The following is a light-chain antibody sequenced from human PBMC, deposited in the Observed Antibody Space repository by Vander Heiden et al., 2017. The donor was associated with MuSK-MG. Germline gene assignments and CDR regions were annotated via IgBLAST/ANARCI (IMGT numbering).Light chain of an antibody. V-gene: IGKV3-15*01. J-gene: IGKJ5*01. CDR3: QQDSTLIT. CDR1: QSVSSN. CDR2: GAS. Sequence: EIVMTQSPATLSVSPGERATLSCRASQSVSSNLDWYQQKPGQAPRLLIYGASNRANGIPDRFSGSGSGTEFTLTSSSRQSEDFAVYYGQQDSTLITFGQGTPMEIK.